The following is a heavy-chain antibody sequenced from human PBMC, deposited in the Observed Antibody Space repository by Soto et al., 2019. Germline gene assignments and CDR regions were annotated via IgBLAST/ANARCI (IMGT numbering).Heavy chain of an antibody. CDR1: GFTFSSYS. CDR3: ARVNGWGEYTYYDYIWGSYRQH. J-gene: IGHJ4*02. V-gene: IGHV3-48*01. CDR2: ISSSSSTI. D-gene: IGHD3-16*02. Sequence: EVQLVESGGGLVQPGGSLRLSCAASGFTFSSYSMNWVRQAPGKGLEWVSYISSSSSTIYYADSVKGRFTISRDNAKNSLYLQMNSLRAEDTAVYYCARVNGWGEYTYYDYIWGSYRQHWGQGTLVTVSS.